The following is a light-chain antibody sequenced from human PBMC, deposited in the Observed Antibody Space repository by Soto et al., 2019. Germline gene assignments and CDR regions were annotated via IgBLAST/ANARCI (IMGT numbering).Light chain of an antibody. CDR1: SSDVGGYNY. CDR3: SSYTSSSPYV. Sequence: VLTQPASVSGSPGQSITISCTGTSSDVGGYNYVSWYQQHPGKAPKLMIYEVSNRPSGVSNRFSGSKSGNTASLTISGLQAEDEADCYCSSYTSSSPYVFGTGTKVTVL. V-gene: IGLV2-14*01. J-gene: IGLJ1*01. CDR2: EVS.